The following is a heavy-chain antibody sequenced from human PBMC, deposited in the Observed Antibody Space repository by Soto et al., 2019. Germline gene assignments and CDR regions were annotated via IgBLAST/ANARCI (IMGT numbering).Heavy chain of an antibody. CDR1: GFTFSSYA. V-gene: IGHV3-23*01. Sequence: GGSLRLSCAASGFTFSSYAMSWVRQAPGKGLEWVSAISGSGGSTYYADSVKGRFTISRDNSKNTLYLQMNSLRAEDTAVYYCANPPVNVVVPAAEEGYYYYGMDVWGQGTTVTVSS. J-gene: IGHJ6*02. CDR3: ANPPVNVVVPAAEEGYYYYGMDV. CDR2: ISGSGGST. D-gene: IGHD2-2*01.